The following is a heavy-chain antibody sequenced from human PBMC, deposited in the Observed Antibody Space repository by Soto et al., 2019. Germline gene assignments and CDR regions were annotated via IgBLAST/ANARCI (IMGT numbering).Heavy chain of an antibody. D-gene: IGHD3-16*01. V-gene: IGHV3-30-3*01. Sequence: GGSLRLSCAASGFTFSSYAMHWVRQAPGKGLEWVAVISYDGSNKYYADSVKGRCTISRDNSKNTLYLQMNSLRAEDTAVYYCATEGGGEWTEYPDYWGQGTLVTVSS. CDR3: ATEGGGEWTEYPDY. CDR2: ISYDGSNK. J-gene: IGHJ4*02. CDR1: GFTFSSYA.